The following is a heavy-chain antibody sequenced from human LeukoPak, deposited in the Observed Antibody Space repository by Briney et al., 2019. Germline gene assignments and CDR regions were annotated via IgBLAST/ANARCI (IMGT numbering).Heavy chain of an antibody. J-gene: IGHJ6*03. CDR3: ARAGDGYYYYYYMDV. V-gene: IGHV4-59*08. D-gene: IGHD5-24*01. CDR2: IFSSESSNT. Sequence: SETLSLTCSASNGSFSIYYWGWIRQPPGKRLEWIGYIFSSESSNTNYNPSLNGRVTISVDTSKNQFSLTLNSVTAADTAVYYCARAGDGYYYYYYMDVWGKGTTVTVSS. CDR1: NGSFSIYY.